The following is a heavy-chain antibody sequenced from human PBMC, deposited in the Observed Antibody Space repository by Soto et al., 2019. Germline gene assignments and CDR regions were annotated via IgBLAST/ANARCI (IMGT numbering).Heavy chain of an antibody. D-gene: IGHD6-19*01. CDR3: ARVRGYSSRGLDYYFDY. CDR1: GFTFSDHY. CDR2: TRNKANSYTT. Sequence: GGSLRLSCAASGFTFSDHYMDWVRQAPGKGLEWVGRTRNKANSYTTEYAASVKGRFNSSRDDSKNSLYLQMNSLKTEDTAVYYCARVRGYSSRGLDYYFDYWGQGTLVTVSS. V-gene: IGHV3-72*01. J-gene: IGHJ4*02.